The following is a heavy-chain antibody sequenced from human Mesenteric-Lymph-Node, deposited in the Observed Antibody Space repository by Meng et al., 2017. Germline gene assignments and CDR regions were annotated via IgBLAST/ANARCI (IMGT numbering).Heavy chain of an antibody. D-gene: IGHD3-3*01. V-gene: IGHV1-18*01. J-gene: IGHJ4*02. Sequence: QVQLVQAGAEVKKPGGAAKVSGKASGYTFTSYGISWVRQAPGQGLEWMGWISAYNGNTNYAQKLQGRVTMTTDTSTSTAYMELRSLRSDDTAVYYCARGGPNDFWSGYLDYWGQGTLVTVSS. CDR1: GYTFTSYG. CDR2: ISAYNGNT. CDR3: ARGGPNDFWSGYLDY.